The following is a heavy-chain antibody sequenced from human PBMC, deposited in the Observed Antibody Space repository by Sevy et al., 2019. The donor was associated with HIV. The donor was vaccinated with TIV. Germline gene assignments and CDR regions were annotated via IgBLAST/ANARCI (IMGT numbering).Heavy chain of an antibody. J-gene: IGHJ6*02. V-gene: IGHV4-31*03. Sequence: SETLSLTCTVSGAAISSGGYYWTWIRQHPGKGLEWIGNIYHSGSSFYNPSLKGRVVMSVVTSKNQFSLNLTSLTAADTDVYYCARVPVGSSPYYYAIDVWGQGTSVTVSS. CDR3: ARVPVGSSPYYYAIDV. CDR2: IYHSGSS. D-gene: IGHD6-6*01. CDR1: GAAISSGGYY.